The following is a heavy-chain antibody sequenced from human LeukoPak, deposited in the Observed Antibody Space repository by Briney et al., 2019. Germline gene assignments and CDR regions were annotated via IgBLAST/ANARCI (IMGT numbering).Heavy chain of an antibody. J-gene: IGHJ3*02. CDR1: GGSINSSSYY. Sequence: SETLSLTCTVSGGSINSSSYYWGWIRQPPGKGLEWIGSGYYSGSTYYNPSLKSRVTISVDTSKNQFSLKLSSVTAADTAIYYCARWLQLDDAFDIWGQGTMVIVSS. D-gene: IGHD5-24*01. CDR3: ARWLQLDDAFDI. CDR2: GYYSGST. V-gene: IGHV4-39*07.